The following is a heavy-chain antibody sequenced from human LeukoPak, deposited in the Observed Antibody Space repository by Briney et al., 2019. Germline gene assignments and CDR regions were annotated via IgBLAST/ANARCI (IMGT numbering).Heavy chain of an antibody. CDR2: ISSSSSFI. CDR1: GFTFSTYS. CDR3: ARDSPLSFDI. J-gene: IGHJ3*02. Sequence: GGSLRLSCAASGFTFSTYSMNWVRQAPGKGLEWVSSISSSSSFIYYADSVKGRFTISRDNAKNSVYLQMNSLRAEDTAVYYCARDSPLSFDIWGQGTMATASS. V-gene: IGHV3-21*01.